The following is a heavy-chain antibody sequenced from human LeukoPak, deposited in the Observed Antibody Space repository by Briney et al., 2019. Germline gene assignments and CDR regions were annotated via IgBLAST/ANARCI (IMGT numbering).Heavy chain of an antibody. CDR1: GYSFTSYW. CDR3: ARTVLAVDTAMAIDY. V-gene: IGHV5-51*01. D-gene: IGHD5-18*01. CDR2: IYPGDSDT. Sequence: GESLKISCKGSGYSFTSYWIGWVRQMPGKGLEWMGIIYPGDSDTRYSPSFQGQVTISADKSISTAYLQWSRLKASDTAMYYCARTVLAVDTAMAIDYWGQGTLVTVSS. J-gene: IGHJ4*02.